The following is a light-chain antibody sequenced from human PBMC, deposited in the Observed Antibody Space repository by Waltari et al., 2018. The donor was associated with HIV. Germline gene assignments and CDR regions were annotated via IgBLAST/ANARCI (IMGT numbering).Light chain of an antibody. V-gene: IGLV1-51*01. CDR3: GTWDTTLSAVV. CDR2: DDD. J-gene: IGLJ2*01. CDR1: RSNLGNNY. Sequence: QSVLTQPPSVSAAPGETVIISCSGSRSNLGNNYVSWYQQLPGTAPKLFIYDDDLRHSGIPDRFSGSRSGTSATLGITGLQTGDEADYYCGTWDTTLSAVVFGGGTKLTVL.